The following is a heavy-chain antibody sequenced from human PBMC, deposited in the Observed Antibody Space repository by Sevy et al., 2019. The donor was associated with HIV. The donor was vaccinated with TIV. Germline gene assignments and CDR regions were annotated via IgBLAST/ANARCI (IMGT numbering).Heavy chain of an antibody. Sequence: GGSLRLSCAASGFTFSEYGMHWVRQAPGKGLEWVAVISHDGRNYKYNADFVKGRFTIFRDNSRNTLYLPMNSLRAEDTAIYYCARDRGEILRSAFKSWGQGTLVTVSS. D-gene: IGHD3-10*01. CDR2: ISHDGRNYK. V-gene: IGHV3-30*04. CDR1: GFTFSEYG. CDR3: ARDRGEILRSAFKS. J-gene: IGHJ5*02.